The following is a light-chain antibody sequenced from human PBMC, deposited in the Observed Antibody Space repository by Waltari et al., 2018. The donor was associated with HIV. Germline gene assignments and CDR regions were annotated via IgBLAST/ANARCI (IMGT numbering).Light chain of an antibody. V-gene: IGKV3-11*01. Sequence: EIVFTQSPAPLSLSPGDRATLPCTASQYIGHFLVWYQQKPGQAPRLVVYDASKRASGVPTRFTGSWSGTDFTLTIDNLEPEDFALYFCQQRHSFPPTFGGGSKVE. J-gene: IGKJ4*01. CDR1: QYIGHF. CDR3: QQRHSFPPT. CDR2: DAS.